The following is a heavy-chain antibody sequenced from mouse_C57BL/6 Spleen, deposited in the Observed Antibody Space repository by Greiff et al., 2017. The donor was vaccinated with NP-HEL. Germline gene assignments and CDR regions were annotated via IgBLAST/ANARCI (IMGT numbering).Heavy chain of an antibody. Sequence: VKLQESGPELVKPGASVKISCKASGYAFSSSWMNWVKQRPGKGLEWIGRIYPGDGDTNYNGKFKGKATLTADKSSSTAYMQLSSLTSEDSAVYFCASYYGSSYNWYFDVWGTGTTVNVSS. J-gene: IGHJ1*03. V-gene: IGHV1-82*01. CDR2: IYPGDGDT. CDR1: GYAFSSSW. CDR3: ASYYGSSYNWYFDV. D-gene: IGHD1-1*01.